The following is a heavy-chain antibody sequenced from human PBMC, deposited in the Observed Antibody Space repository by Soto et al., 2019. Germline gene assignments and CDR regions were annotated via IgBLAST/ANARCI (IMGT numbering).Heavy chain of an antibody. D-gene: IGHD5-18*01. CDR1: GFAFSSYG. CDR3: VSDRGYGHASVPYT. V-gene: IGHV3-30*03. J-gene: IGHJ5*02. Sequence: QAQLVESGGGVVQPGRSLRLSCAASGFAFSSYGMHWVRQAPGTGLGWVAVISYDGSLQHYADSVKGRVTTSRDHSKNLVLLQTSRLRAQDTAAYYGVSDRGYGHASVPYTWGQGALVSVS. CDR2: ISYDGSLQ.